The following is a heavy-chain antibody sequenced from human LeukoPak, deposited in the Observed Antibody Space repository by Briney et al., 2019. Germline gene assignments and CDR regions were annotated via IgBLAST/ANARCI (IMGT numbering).Heavy chain of an antibody. Sequence: PSETLSLTCTVSGGSISSYYWSWIRQPAGKGLEWIGRIYTSGSTNYNPSLKSRVTMSVDTSKNQFSLKLTSVTAADTAVYYCARDAYVSYYYYGMDVWGKGTTVTVSS. CDR1: GGSISSYY. CDR3: ARDAYVSYYYYGMDV. V-gene: IGHV4-4*07. CDR2: IYTSGST. J-gene: IGHJ6*04. D-gene: IGHD3-16*01.